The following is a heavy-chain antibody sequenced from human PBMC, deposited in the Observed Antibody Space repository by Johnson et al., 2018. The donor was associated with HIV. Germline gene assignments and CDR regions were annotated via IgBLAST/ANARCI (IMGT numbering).Heavy chain of an antibody. Sequence: QVQLVESGGGLVQPGGSPRLSCAASGFIFSDYYMSWIRQAPGTGLEWVSYISSSGSTIYYADSVKGRFTISRDNAKNSLYLQMNSRRAEGTAVYYCAKDGPYSSGIDAFDIWGQGTVVTVSS. D-gene: IGHD6-19*01. CDR3: AKDGPYSSGIDAFDI. J-gene: IGHJ3*02. CDR2: ISSSGSTI. CDR1: GFIFSDYY. V-gene: IGHV3-11*04.